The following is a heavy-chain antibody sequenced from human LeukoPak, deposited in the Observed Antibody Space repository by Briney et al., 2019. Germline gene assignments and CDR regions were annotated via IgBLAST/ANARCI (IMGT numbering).Heavy chain of an antibody. CDR1: GYTFISYY. CDR3: ARGPPGRVYDSSKRGLFDP. J-gene: IGHJ5*02. CDR2: INPSGGST. D-gene: IGHD3-22*01. V-gene: IGHV1-46*01. Sequence: GASLKVSCKASGYTFISYYIHWVRQAPGQGLEGRGIINPSGGSTNYAQKFQGRVTMTRDTSTSTVFMELSSLRSEDTAVYFCARGPPGRVYDSSKRGLFDPWGQGTLVTVSS.